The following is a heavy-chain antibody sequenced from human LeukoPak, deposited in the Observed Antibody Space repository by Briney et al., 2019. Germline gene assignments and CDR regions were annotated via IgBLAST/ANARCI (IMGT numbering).Heavy chain of an antibody. V-gene: IGHV3-7*04. CDR1: GFTFSSYW. CDR3: ARVRVGFGDLFDS. CDR2: IRPDGNEI. D-gene: IGHD4-17*01. J-gene: IGHJ4*02. Sequence: PGGSLRLSCAASGFTFSSYWLSWVRQAPGSRLEWLANIRPDGNEIYSLDSVRGRFTISRDNAKNSLYLQMNGLRAEDTAVYFCARVRVGFGDLFDSWGQGTLVTVSS.